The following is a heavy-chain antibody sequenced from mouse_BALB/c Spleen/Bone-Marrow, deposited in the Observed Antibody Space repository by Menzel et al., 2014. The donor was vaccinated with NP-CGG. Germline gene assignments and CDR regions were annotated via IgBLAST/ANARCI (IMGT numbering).Heavy chain of an antibody. CDR2: VNPNIGGT. Sequence: VQLKESGPELVKPGASVKISCKTFGYTFTDYTLHWVKRSHGKSLEWIGGVNPNIGGTSYNQKFKGKASLTVNKSSTTAYMELRSLTSEDSAVYYCARGRWYYWGQGTTLTVSS. CDR3: ARGRWYY. CDR1: GYTFTDYT. D-gene: IGHD2-3*01. J-gene: IGHJ2*01. V-gene: IGHV1-22*01.